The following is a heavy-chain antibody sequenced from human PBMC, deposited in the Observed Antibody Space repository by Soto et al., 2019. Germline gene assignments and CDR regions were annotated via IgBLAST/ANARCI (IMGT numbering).Heavy chain of an antibody. CDR3: ARDRGVVVVPAANYYYYYGMDV. CDR1: GGSISSSNW. J-gene: IGHJ6*02. CDR2: IYHSGST. V-gene: IGHV4-4*02. D-gene: IGHD2-2*01. Sequence: SETLSLTCAVSGGSISSSNWWSWVRQPPGKGLEWIGEIYHSGSTNYNPSLKSRVTISVDKSKNQFSLKLSSVTAADTAVYYCARDRGVVVVPAANYYYYYGMDVWGQGTTVTVSS.